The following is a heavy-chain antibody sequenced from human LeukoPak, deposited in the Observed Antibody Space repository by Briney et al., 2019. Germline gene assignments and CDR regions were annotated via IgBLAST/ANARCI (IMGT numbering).Heavy chain of an antibody. Sequence: SVKVSCKASGGTFSSYAISWVRQAPGQGLEWMGRIIPIFGIANYAQKFQGRVTVTADKSTSTAYMELSSLRSEDTAVYYCAREAVAGEYFQHWGQGTLVTVSS. CDR2: IIPIFGIA. CDR1: GGTFSSYA. V-gene: IGHV1-69*04. CDR3: AREAVAGEYFQH. D-gene: IGHD6-19*01. J-gene: IGHJ1*01.